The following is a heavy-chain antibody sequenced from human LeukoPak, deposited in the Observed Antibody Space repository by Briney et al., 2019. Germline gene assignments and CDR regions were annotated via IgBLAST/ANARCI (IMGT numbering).Heavy chain of an antibody. J-gene: IGHJ6*03. D-gene: IGHD5-18*01. CDR1: GGSFSDYY. Sequence: SETLSLTCTVYGGSFSDYYWGWIRQPPGKGLEWIGEIHPSGSTNYSPSLKSRVTISLDASKNQFSLKLSSVAAADTAVYFCARVGYSYVINDWSRTGLGAYPTKYYYHMDVWDKGTTVPVSS. V-gene: IGHV4-34*01. CDR2: IHPSGST. CDR3: ARVGYSYVINDWSRTGLGAYPTKYYYHMDV.